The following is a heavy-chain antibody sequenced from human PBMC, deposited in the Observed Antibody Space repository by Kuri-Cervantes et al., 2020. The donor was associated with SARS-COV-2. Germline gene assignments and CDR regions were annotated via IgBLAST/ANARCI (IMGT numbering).Heavy chain of an antibody. CDR3: ARGGLVPAASYAFDI. CDR1: GYTFTTYY. J-gene: IGHJ3*02. Sequence: ASVKVSCKASGYTFTTYYMHWVRQAPGQGLEWMGIINPSGGSTSYAQKFQGRVTMTRDTSTSTVYMQLSSLRSEDTAVYYCARGGLVPAASYAFDIWGQGTMVTVSS. CDR2: INPSGGST. V-gene: IGHV1-46*03. D-gene: IGHD2-2*01.